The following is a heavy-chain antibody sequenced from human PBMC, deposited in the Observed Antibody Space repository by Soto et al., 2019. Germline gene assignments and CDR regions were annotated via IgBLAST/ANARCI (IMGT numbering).Heavy chain of an antibody. CDR1: GFTFSNAW. D-gene: IGHD4-17*01. CDR3: TTSGPYGELSFDY. V-gene: IGHV3-15*01. J-gene: IGHJ4*02. Sequence: GGSVRLSCAASGFTFSNAWMSWVRQAPGKGLEWVGRIKSKTDGGTTDYAAPVKGRFTISRDDSKNTLYLQMNSLKTEDTAVYYCTTSGPYGELSFDYWGQGTLVTVSS. CDR2: IKSKTDGGTT.